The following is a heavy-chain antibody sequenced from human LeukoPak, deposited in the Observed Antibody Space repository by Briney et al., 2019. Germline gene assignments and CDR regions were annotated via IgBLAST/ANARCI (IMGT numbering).Heavy chain of an antibody. V-gene: IGHV1-18*01. D-gene: IGHD2-15*01. CDR1: GYTFTSYG. J-gene: IGHJ2*01. CDR2: ISAYKGNT. Sequence: VKVSCKASGYTFTSYGISWVRQAPGQGLEWMGWISAYKGNTNYAQKFQGRVTMTTDTSTSTAYMELRSLRSDDTAVYYCARDHGGKVDRYFDLWGRGTLVTVSS. CDR3: ARDHGGKVDRYFDL.